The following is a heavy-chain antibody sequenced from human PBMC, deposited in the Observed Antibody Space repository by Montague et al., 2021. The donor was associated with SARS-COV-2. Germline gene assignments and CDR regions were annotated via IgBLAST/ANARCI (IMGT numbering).Heavy chain of an antibody. J-gene: IGHJ4*02. CDR2: INHSGST. V-gene: IGHV4-34*01. CDR1: GESFSGYY. CDR3: ARPSCSSTSCYWPLWH. Sequence: SETLSLTCAVYGESFSGYYWSWIRQPPGKGLEWIGEINHSGSTNSNPSLKSRLTISVDTSKNQFSLKLSSVTAADTAVYYCARPSCSSTSCYWPLWHWGQGTLVTVSS. D-gene: IGHD2-2*01.